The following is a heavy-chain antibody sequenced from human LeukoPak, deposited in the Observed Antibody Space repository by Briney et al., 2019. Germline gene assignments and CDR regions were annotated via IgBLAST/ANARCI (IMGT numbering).Heavy chain of an antibody. D-gene: IGHD3-22*01. J-gene: IGHJ2*01. CDR2: INSDGSST. V-gene: IGHV3-74*01. Sequence: GGSLRLSCAASGFTYSSYWMHWVRQAPGKGLVWVSRINSDGSSTSYADSVKGRFTISRDNAKNTLYLQMNSLRAEDTAVYYCARVDSSGYFYYYWYFDLWGRGTLVTVSS. CDR1: GFTYSSYW. CDR3: ARVDSSGYFYYYWYFDL.